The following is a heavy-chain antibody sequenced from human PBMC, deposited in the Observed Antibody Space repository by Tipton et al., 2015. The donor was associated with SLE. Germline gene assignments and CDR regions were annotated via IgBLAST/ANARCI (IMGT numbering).Heavy chain of an antibody. Sequence: SLRLSCAASGFTFSSYDMSWVRQAPGKGLEWVSAISGSGGSTYYADSVKGRFTISRDNSKNTLYLQMNSLRAEDTAVYYCARALRDTVTKWERTLSLKKNLKWQGEDLWGRGTLVTVSS. CDR3: ARALRDTVTKWERTLSLKKNLKWQGEDL. CDR1: GFTFSSYD. V-gene: IGHV3-23*01. D-gene: IGHD4-17*01. J-gene: IGHJ2*01. CDR2: ISGSGGST.